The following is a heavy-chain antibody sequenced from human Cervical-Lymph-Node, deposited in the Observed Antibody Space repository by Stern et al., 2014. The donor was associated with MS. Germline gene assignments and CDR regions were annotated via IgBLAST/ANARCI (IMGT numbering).Heavy chain of an antibody. CDR1: GYTFTSYG. V-gene: IGHV1-18*01. D-gene: IGHD2-2*02. CDR2: ISAYNGNT. Sequence: QLVQSGAEVKKPGASVKVSCKASGYTFTSYGISWVRQAPGQGLEWMGWISAYNGNTNYAQKLQGRVTMTTDTSTSTSCIELRSLRSDDTAVDYCARDHCGSASCYTRHYYYGMDVWGQGTTVTVSS. J-gene: IGHJ6*02. CDR3: ARDHCGSASCYTRHYYYGMDV.